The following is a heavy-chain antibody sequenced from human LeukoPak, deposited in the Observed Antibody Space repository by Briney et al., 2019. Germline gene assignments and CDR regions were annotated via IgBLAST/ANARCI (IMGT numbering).Heavy chain of an antibody. V-gene: IGHV3-48*04. CDR1: GFTFSSYS. CDR2: ISSSSSTI. Sequence: GGSLRLSCAASGFTFSSYSMNWVRQAPGKGLEWVSYISSSSSTIYYADSVKGRFTISRDNAKNSLYLQMNCLRAEDTAVYYCARDGRGSYLPIDYWGQGTLVTVSS. CDR3: ARDGRGSYLPIDY. J-gene: IGHJ4*02. D-gene: IGHD1-26*01.